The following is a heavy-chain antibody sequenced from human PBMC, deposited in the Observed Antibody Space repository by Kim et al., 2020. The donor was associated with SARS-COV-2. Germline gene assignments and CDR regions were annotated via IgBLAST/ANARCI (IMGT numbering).Heavy chain of an antibody. D-gene: IGHD3-3*01. Sequence: DTRYSPSLQGQVTISADKSISTAYLQWSSLKASDTAMYYCARQSGVVTDYWGQGTLVTVSS. J-gene: IGHJ4*02. V-gene: IGHV5-51*01. CDR3: ARQSGVVTDY. CDR2: DT.